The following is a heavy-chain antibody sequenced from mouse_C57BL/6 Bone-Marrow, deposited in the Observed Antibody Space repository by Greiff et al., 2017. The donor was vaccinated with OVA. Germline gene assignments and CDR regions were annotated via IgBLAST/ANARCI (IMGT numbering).Heavy chain of an antibody. CDR3: ARDDNGFAY. CDR2: IYWDDDK. Sequence: QVTLKESGPGILQSSQTLSLTCSFSGFSLSTSGMGVSWIRQPSGKGLEWLAHIYWDDDKRYNPFLKSRLPISKDTSRNQVFLKITRVDTADTATYYCARDDNGFAYWGQGTLVTVSA. V-gene: IGHV8-12*01. D-gene: IGHD2-4*01. CDR1: GFSLSTSGMG. J-gene: IGHJ3*01.